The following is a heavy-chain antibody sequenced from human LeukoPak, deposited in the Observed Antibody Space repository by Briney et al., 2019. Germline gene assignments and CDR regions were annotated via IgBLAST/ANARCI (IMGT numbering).Heavy chain of an antibody. J-gene: IGHJ4*02. CDR2: INPNSGGT. Sequence: ASVKVSCKASGYTFTGYYMHWVRQAPGQGLEWMGWINPNSGGTSYPQKLQGRVTMTRDTSISTAYMELSRLRSDDTAVYYCARDEGYIYGDSLATKYYFDYWGQGTLVTVSS. D-gene: IGHD4-17*01. CDR1: GYTFTGYY. V-gene: IGHV1-2*02. CDR3: ARDEGYIYGDSLATKYYFDY.